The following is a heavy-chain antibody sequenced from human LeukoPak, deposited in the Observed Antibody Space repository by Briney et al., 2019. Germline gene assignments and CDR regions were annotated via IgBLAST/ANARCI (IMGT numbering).Heavy chain of an antibody. Sequence: GGSLRLSCVASGFPFDDYGMSWVRQAPGKGLEWVSGINWNGGGTGYADSVKGRFTISRDNAKNSLYLQMNSLRAEDTALYHCARGPGYSSLPFDPWGQGTLVTVSS. CDR1: GFPFDDYG. J-gene: IGHJ5*02. D-gene: IGHD6-19*01. V-gene: IGHV3-20*01. CDR3: ARGPGYSSLPFDP. CDR2: INWNGGGT.